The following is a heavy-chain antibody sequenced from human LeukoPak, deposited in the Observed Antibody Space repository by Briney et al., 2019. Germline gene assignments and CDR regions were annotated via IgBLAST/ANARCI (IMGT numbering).Heavy chain of an antibody. CDR1: GGSVNSYY. V-gene: IGHV4-4*07. D-gene: IGHD4-23*01. CDR3: ARGGKATVVTM. CDR2: IYSSGST. J-gene: IGHJ4*02. Sequence: SRTLSLTCTVSGGSVNSYYWSWIRQPAGNGLEWIGRIYSSGSTNYNPSLKSRVSMSVDTSKNQFSLKLTSVTAADTAVYYCARGGKATVVTMWGQGILVTVSS.